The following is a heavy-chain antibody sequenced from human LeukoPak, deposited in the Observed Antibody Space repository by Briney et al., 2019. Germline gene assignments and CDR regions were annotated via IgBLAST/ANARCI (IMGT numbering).Heavy chain of an antibody. CDR2: IYYSGST. CDR3: ARRSGYYGSGSYYNDY. V-gene: IGHV4-59*01. J-gene: IGHJ4*02. D-gene: IGHD3-10*01. CDR1: GGSISSYY. Sequence: SETLSLTCTVSGGSISSYYWSWIRQPPGKGLEWIGYIYYSGSTNYNPSLKSRVTISVDTSKNQFSLKLSSVTAADTAVYYCARRSGYYGSGSYYNDYWGQGTLVTVSS.